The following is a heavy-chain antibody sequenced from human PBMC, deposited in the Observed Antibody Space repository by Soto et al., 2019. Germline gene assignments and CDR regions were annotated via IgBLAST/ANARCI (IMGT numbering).Heavy chain of an antibody. J-gene: IGHJ5*02. Sequence: PSETLSLTCTVSGGSISSYYWSWIRQPPGKGLEWIAYIHYSGYTHYNPSLKSRVTMSVDTSKNQFSLRLSSVTAADTAIYYCATRITVFGLLIPPFDPWGQGTQVTVSS. CDR1: GGSISSYY. CDR2: IHYSGYT. CDR3: ATRITVFGLLIPPFDP. V-gene: IGHV4-59*03. D-gene: IGHD3-3*01.